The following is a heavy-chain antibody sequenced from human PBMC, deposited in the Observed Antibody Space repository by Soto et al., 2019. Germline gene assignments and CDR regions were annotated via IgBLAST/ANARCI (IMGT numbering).Heavy chain of an antibody. V-gene: IGHV3-23*01. CDR3: AKGCGDTAMAPCFGY. Sequence: PGGSLRLSCVASGFTFSSYWMSWVRQAPGKGLEWVSGISGSSGGTYYADSVKGRFTISRDNSKNTLYLQMNSLRAEDTAVYYCAKGCGDTAMAPCFGYWGQGTLVTVSS. J-gene: IGHJ4*02. CDR1: GFTFSSYW. CDR2: ISGSSGGT. D-gene: IGHD5-18*01.